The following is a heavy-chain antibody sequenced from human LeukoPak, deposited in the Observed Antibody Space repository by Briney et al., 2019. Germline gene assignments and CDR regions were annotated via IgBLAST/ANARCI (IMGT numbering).Heavy chain of an antibody. CDR1: GFTVSSNY. V-gene: IGHV3-9*01. J-gene: IGHJ4*02. CDR3: VKDIGSGRELVLSYWRH. CDR2: ISWDSGNI. D-gene: IGHD3-10*01. Sequence: GGSLRLSCAASGFTVSSNYMSWVRQAPGKGLEWVSGISWDSGNIGYADSVQGRFAISRDNAKNSLYLQMNSLRTEDTAFYFCVKDIGSGRELVLSYWRHWGQGTLVTVSS.